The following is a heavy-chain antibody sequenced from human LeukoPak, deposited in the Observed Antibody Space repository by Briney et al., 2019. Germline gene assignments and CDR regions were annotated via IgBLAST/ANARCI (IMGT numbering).Heavy chain of an antibody. CDR2: ASYDGSNE. Sequence: PGRSLRLSCVASGFTFSIFGMHWVRQAPGKGPEWVAVASYDGSNEYYADSVKGRFTISRDNAQNSVFLQLNSLTAEDTGVYYCARRLSYYGMDVWGQGTTLTVSS. J-gene: IGHJ6*02. CDR1: GFTFSIFG. V-gene: IGHV3-30*03. CDR3: ARRLSYYGMDV. D-gene: IGHD3-16*02.